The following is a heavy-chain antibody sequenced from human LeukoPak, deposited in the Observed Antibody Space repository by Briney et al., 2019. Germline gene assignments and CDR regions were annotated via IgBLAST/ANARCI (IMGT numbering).Heavy chain of an antibody. CDR2: IKQDGSDK. CDR1: GFTFSSYW. Sequence: GGSLRLSCAASGFTFSSYWMSWIRQAPGKGLEWVANIKQDGSDKYYVDSVKGRFSISRDNAKNSPYLQMNSLRAEDTAVYYCAREGAGTFDYWGQGTLVTVSS. CDR3: AREGAGTFDY. V-gene: IGHV3-7*04. J-gene: IGHJ4*02. D-gene: IGHD1-1*01.